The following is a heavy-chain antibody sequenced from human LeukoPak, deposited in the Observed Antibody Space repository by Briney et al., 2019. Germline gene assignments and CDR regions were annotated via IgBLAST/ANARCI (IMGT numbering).Heavy chain of an antibody. J-gene: IGHJ4*02. CDR1: GFTFSSYW. CDR3: AKDLARGATAAGSRTPFDY. CDR2: IKQDGSEE. D-gene: IGHD6-13*01. V-gene: IGHV3-7*03. Sequence: GGSLRLSCAASGFTFSSYWMSWVRQAPGKGLEWVANIKQDGSEENYVDSVKGRFTISRDNAKNSLYLQMNSLRAEDTAVYYCAKDLARGATAAGSRTPFDYWGQGTLVTVSA.